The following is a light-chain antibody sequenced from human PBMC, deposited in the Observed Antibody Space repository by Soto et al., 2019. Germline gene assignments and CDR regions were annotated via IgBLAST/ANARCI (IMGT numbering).Light chain of an antibody. V-gene: IGKV3-15*01. CDR3: QQYNSWPPT. CDR1: QSVGSK. CDR2: GAS. J-gene: IGKJ4*01. Sequence: EIVMTQSPATLSVSPGERVTLSCRPSQSVGSKLAWYQQKPGQPPRLLIHGASTRATGVPARSRGSGSGTEFTLTISSLQSEEAEFYCCQQYNSWPPTFGGGTKVEI.